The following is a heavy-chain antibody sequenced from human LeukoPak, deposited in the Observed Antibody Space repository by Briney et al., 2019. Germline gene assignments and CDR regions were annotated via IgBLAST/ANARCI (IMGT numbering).Heavy chain of an antibody. CDR2: VSGSGNNI. V-gene: IGHV3-23*01. CDR1: GFTFDNYA. D-gene: IGHD6-19*01. Sequence: GGSLRLSCVASGFTFDNYAMSWVRQFPGKGLEWVAGVSGSGNNIYYAESVKGRFTSSRDNSKNTLYLQMNSLRAEDTAVYYCARYTHSSGFDYWGQGTLVTVSS. CDR3: ARYTHSSGFDY. J-gene: IGHJ4*02.